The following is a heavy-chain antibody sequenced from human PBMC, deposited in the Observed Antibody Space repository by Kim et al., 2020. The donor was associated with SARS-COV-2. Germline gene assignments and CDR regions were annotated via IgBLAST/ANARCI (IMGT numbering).Heavy chain of an antibody. Sequence: SVKVSCKASGGTFSSYAISRVRQAPGQGLEWMGGIIPIFGTANYAQKFQGRVTITADKSTSTAYMELSSLRSEDTAVYYCARAGCSSTSCYWYYFDYWGQGTLVTVSS. D-gene: IGHD2-2*01. CDR3: ARAGCSSTSCYWYYFDY. J-gene: IGHJ4*02. CDR1: GGTFSSYA. CDR2: IIPIFGTA. V-gene: IGHV1-69*06.